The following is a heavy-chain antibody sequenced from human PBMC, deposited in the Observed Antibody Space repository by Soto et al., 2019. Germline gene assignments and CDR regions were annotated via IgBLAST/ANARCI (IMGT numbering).Heavy chain of an antibody. V-gene: IGHV3-11*06. D-gene: IGHD6-13*01. Sequence: PGGSLRLSCAASGFTFSDYYMSWIRQAPGKGLEWVSYISSSSSYTNYADSVKGRFTISRDNAKNSLFLQMNSLRAEDTAVYYCARAMFGPGRRTGQQLGYFDYWGQGTLVTVSS. CDR1: GFTFSDYY. CDR2: ISSSSSYT. CDR3: ARAMFGPGRRTGQQLGYFDY. J-gene: IGHJ4*02.